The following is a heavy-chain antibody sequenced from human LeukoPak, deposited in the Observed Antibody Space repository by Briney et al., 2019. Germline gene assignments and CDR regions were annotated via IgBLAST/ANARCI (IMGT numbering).Heavy chain of an antibody. CDR3: ASMYYYDSSGYSYDAFDI. CDR2: ISSSSSYI. J-gene: IGHJ3*02. V-gene: IGHV3-21*01. CDR1: GFTFSSYS. Sequence: GGSLRLSCAASGFTFSSYSMNWVRQAPGKGLEWVSSISSSSSYIYYADSVKGRFTISRDNAKNSLYLQMNSPRAEDTAVYYCASMYYYDSSGYSYDAFDIWGQGTMVTVSS. D-gene: IGHD3-22*01.